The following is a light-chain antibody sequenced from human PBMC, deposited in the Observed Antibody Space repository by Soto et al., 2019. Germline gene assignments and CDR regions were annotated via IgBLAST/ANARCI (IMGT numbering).Light chain of an antibody. CDR3: HQYKSYTPYT. J-gene: IGKJ2*01. CDR2: DAS. CDR1: HSIDTW. Sequence: DIQMTQSPSALSASLGDRVTITCRASHSIDTWLAWYQQRPGKAPYLLIYDASSLASGVPSRFSDGGSGTEFTLPISNLQPDDFGTYYCHQYKSYTPYTIGQGTKVEIK. V-gene: IGKV1-5*01.